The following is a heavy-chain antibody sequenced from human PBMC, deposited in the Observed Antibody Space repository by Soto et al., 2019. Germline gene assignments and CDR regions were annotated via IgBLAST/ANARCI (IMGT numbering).Heavy chain of an antibody. CDR2: INHSGST. Sequence: QVQLQQWGAGLLKPSETLSLTCAVYGGSFSGYYWSWIRQPPGKGLEWIGEINHSGSTNYNPSLKGRGTISVDTSKNQFSLKLSSVTAADTAVYYCARGPQWWTDVDAFDIWGQGTMVTVSS. J-gene: IGHJ3*02. CDR3: ARGPQWWTDVDAFDI. V-gene: IGHV4-34*01. CDR1: GGSFSGYY. D-gene: IGHD2-8*01.